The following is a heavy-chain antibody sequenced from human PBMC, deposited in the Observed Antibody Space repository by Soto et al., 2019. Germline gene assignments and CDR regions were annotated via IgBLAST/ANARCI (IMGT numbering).Heavy chain of an antibody. D-gene: IGHD5-12*01. CDR3: ARDVATFRYYLEY. CDR1: GYTFTSYG. Sequence: ASVKVSCKASGYTFTSYGISWVRQAPGQRLEWMGWINAGNGNTKYSQKFQGRVTITRDTSANTAYMELSSLISEDTAMYYCARDVATFRYYLEYWGQGSLVTVSS. J-gene: IGHJ4*02. CDR2: INAGNGNT. V-gene: IGHV1-3*01.